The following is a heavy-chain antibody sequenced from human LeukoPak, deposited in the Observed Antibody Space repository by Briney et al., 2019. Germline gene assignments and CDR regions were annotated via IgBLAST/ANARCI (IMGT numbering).Heavy chain of an antibody. CDR1: GGSFSGYY. V-gene: IGHV4-34*01. Sequence: SETLSLTCAVYGGSFSGYYWSWIRQPPGKGLEWIGEINHSGSTNYNPSLKSRVTISVDTSKNQFSLKLGSVTAADTAVYYCARAHWGGFDPWGQGTLVTVSS. J-gene: IGHJ5*02. CDR2: INHSGST. CDR3: ARAHWGGFDP. D-gene: IGHD7-27*01.